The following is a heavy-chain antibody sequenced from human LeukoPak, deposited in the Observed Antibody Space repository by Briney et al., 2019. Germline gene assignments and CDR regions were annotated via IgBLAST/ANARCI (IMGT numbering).Heavy chain of an antibody. CDR1: GFDVGANY. V-gene: IGHV3-53*01. D-gene: IGHD3-10*01. CDR3: ARVGDHYHWYLDL. Sequence: GGSLRLSCEGSGFDVGANYMNWVRQAPGKGLEWVSILYSGGTTYYADSVKGRFTVSRESSKNTLLLHMTGLRAEDTAVYYCARVGDHYHWYLDLWGRGTLVTASS. CDR2: LYSGGTT. J-gene: IGHJ2*01.